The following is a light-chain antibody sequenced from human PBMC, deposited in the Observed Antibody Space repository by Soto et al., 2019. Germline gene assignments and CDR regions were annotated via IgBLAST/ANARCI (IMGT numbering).Light chain of an antibody. V-gene: IGKV3-20*01. Sequence: EIVLTQSPGALSVAPGETLSHSCRASEAINNNFVAWYQQRPGQVPRLLMYGASIRVSGVPDRISGRRSGTGFILNIARVDPEDSAVYFCQQYHLSPLTFGGGT. J-gene: IGKJ4*01. CDR2: GAS. CDR3: QQYHLSPLT. CDR1: EAINNNF.